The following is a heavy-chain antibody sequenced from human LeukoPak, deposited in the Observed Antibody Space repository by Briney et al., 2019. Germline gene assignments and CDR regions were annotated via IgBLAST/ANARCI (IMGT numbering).Heavy chain of an antibody. Sequence: GESLKISCKGSGYSFTSYWIGWGRQMPGKGLEWMGIIYPGDSDTRYSPSFQGQVTISADKSISTAYLQWSSLKASDTAMYYCARRHCSSTSCFYFDYWGQGTLVTVSS. D-gene: IGHD2-2*01. J-gene: IGHJ4*02. CDR1: GYSFTSYW. CDR3: ARRHCSSTSCFYFDY. V-gene: IGHV5-51*01. CDR2: IYPGDSDT.